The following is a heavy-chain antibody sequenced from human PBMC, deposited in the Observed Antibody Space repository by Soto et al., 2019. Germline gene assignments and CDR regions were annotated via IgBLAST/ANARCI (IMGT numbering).Heavy chain of an antibody. Sequence: EVQLLESGGGLVQPGGSLRLSCAASGFTFSSYAMSWVRQAPGKGLEWVSAISGSGGSTYYADSVKGRFTISRDNSKNTMYLQMNSLRAEDTAVYYCANVLETVYRALDYWGQGTLVTVSS. CDR3: ANVLETVYRALDY. J-gene: IGHJ4*02. V-gene: IGHV3-23*01. D-gene: IGHD2-8*01. CDR2: ISGSGGST. CDR1: GFTFSSYA.